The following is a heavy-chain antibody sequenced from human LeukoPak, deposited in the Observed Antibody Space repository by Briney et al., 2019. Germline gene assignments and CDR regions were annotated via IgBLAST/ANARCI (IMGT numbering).Heavy chain of an antibody. Sequence: PSETLSLTCAVSGDSISSGGYSWRWLRQTPGKGLEWIAYIHDSGSTYNNPSLKSRLSISIDTSKNQFSLKLNSVTAADTALYYCARVVAAAGNNWFDPWGQGTLVTVSS. CDR3: ARVVAAAGNNWFDP. CDR2: IHDSGST. V-gene: IGHV4-30-4*07. J-gene: IGHJ5*02. D-gene: IGHD6-13*01. CDR1: GDSISSGGYS.